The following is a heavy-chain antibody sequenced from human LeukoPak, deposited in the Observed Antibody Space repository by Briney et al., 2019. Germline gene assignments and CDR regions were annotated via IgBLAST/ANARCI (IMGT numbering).Heavy chain of an antibody. V-gene: IGHV3-30*02. CDR3: ARVGYSYGGGMDV. D-gene: IGHD5-18*01. Sequence: GGALRLSCAASGFTFSSYGMHWVRQAPGKGLEGVAFIRYDGSNKYYADSVKGRFTISRDNSKNTLYLQMNSLRAEDTAVYYCARVGYSYGGGMDVWGQGTTVTVSS. CDR1: GFTFSSYG. CDR2: IRYDGSNK. J-gene: IGHJ6*02.